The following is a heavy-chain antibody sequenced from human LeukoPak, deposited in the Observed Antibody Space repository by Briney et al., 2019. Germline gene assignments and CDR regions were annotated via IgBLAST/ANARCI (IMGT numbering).Heavy chain of an antibody. CDR3: AKGSGSSWYRLYYYYMDV. D-gene: IGHD6-13*01. Sequence: QSGGSLRLSCAASGFTFSSYAMSWVRQAPGKGLEWVSAIGGSTYYADSVKGRFTISRDNSKNTLYLQMNSLRAEDTAVYYCAKGSGSSWYRLYYYYMDVWGKGTTVTISS. CDR1: GFTFSSYA. CDR2: IGGST. V-gene: IGHV3-23*01. J-gene: IGHJ6*03.